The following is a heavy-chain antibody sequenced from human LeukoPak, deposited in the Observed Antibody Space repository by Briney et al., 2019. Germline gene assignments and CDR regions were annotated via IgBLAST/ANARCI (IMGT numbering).Heavy chain of an antibody. CDR3: ARVGRGCSSIRCYWEDWFDP. V-gene: IGHV1-18*01. CDR1: GYSFTNYG. J-gene: IGHJ5*02. CDR2: FSGYNANA. Sequence: ASVKVSCKASGYSFTNYGITWIREAPGQGPEWLGWFSGYNANAHYAQNVQGRVTLTTDTSTNTAYMELRGLTSDDTAMYYCARVGRGCSSIRCYWEDWFDPWGQGTLVIVSS. D-gene: IGHD2-2*01.